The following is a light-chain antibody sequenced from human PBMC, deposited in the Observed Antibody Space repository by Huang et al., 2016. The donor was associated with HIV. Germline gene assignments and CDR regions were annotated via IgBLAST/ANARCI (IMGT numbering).Light chain of an antibody. J-gene: IGKJ1*01. CDR3: QQYNNWVRT. V-gene: IGKV3-15*01. Sequence: EIVMTQSPAILSVSPGERATLSCRASQSVSSNLAWYQQKPGQAPRLLIYGASTRATGVPDRFSGGGSGTEFTLTISSLQSEDFAVFYCQQYNNWVRTFGQGTKVEI. CDR2: GAS. CDR1: QSVSSN.